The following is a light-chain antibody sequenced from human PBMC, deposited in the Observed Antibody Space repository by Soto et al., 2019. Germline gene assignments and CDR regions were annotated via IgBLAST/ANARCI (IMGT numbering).Light chain of an antibody. CDR3: QQADSYPP. J-gene: IGKJ4*01. V-gene: IGKV1-12*01. Sequence: DTQMTQSPSSVSASVGDRVTITCRASQGISNWLAWYQQKPGKAPKLLTYAASTLQSGGPSRFSGSGSGTDFTLTINSLQPEDFATYYCQQADSYPPFGGGTKVEI. CDR2: AAS. CDR1: QGISNW.